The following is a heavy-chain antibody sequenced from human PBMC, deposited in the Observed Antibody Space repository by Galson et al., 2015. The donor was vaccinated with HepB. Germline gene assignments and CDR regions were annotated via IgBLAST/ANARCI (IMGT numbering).Heavy chain of an antibody. CDR2: IKNDGSEE. V-gene: IGHV3-7*04. D-gene: IGHD3-16*01. CDR3: ARVRGFGLAIKGYFDY. Sequence: SLRLSCAASGFTFSYFWMGWVHQAPGKGLEWVAKIKNDGSEEYYVDSVKGRVAISRDNAKNSLYLQMNSLRVEDTAVYFYARVRGFGLAIKGYFDYWGQGALVTVSS. CDR1: GFTFSYFW. J-gene: IGHJ4*02.